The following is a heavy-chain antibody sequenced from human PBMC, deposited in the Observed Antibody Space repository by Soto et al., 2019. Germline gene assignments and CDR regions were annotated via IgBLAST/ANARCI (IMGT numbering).Heavy chain of an antibody. CDR3: ARGGRARYYYYMDV. CDR1: GGSFSGYY. V-gene: IGHV4-34*01. CDR2: INHSGST. J-gene: IGHJ6*03. Sequence: NPSETLSLTCAVYGGSFSGYYWSWIRQPPGKGLEWIGEINHSGSTNYNPSLKSRVTISVDTSKNQFSLKLSSVTAADTAVYYCARGGRARYYYYMDVWGKGTTVTVSS.